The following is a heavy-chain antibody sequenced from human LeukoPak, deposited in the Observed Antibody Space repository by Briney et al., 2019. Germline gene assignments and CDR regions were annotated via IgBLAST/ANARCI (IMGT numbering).Heavy chain of an antibody. CDR2: IPTDETPT. D-gene: IGHD4-17*01. Sequence: GGSLRLSCAASGFIFSNFVMHWVRQAPGKGLVWVSRIPTDETPTNYADSVQGRFTISRDDAKNTLYLQMNNLRAEDTAVYYCARNQDYGVYNSVGAFDIWGQGTMVTVSS. CDR3: ARNQDYGVYNSVGAFDI. J-gene: IGHJ3*02. CDR1: GFIFSNFV. V-gene: IGHV3-74*01.